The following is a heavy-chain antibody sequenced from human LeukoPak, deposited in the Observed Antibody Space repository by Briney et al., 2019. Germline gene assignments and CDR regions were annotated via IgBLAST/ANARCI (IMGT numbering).Heavy chain of an antibody. CDR1: GGSISSGGYY. V-gene: IGHV4-30-2*02. CDR2: IYHSGST. D-gene: IGHD2-15*01. CDR3: AGGYCSGGSCYSAFYYYYYMDV. J-gene: IGHJ6*03. Sequence: SETLSLTCTVSGGSISSGGYYWSWIRQPPGKGLEWIGYIYHSGSTYYNPSLKSRVTISVDPSKNQFSLKLNSVTAADTAVYYCAGGYCSGGSCYSAFYYYYYMDVWGKGTTVTVSS.